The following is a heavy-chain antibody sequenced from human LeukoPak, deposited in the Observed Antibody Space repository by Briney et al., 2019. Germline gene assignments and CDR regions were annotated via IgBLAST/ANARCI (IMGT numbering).Heavy chain of an antibody. D-gene: IGHD6-19*01. J-gene: IGHJ4*02. CDR1: GFTFSSYG. CDR3: ARDLGAVADYFDY. V-gene: IGHV3-33*01. Sequence: PGGSLRLSCAASGFTFSSYGMHWVRQAPGKGLEWVAVIWYDGSNKYYADSVKGRFTISRDNSKNTLYLQMNSLRAEDTAVYYCARDLGAVADYFDYWGQGTLVTVSS. CDR2: IWYDGSNK.